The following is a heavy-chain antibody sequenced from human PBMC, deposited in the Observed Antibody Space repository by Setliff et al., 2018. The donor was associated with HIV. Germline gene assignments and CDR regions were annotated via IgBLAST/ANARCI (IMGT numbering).Heavy chain of an antibody. V-gene: IGHV1-18*04. CDR3: VIRKAGSGGSRPIDC. CDR1: GYTFTDYF. J-gene: IGHJ4*02. D-gene: IGHD6-19*01. CDR2: ISPFNGNT. Sequence: GASVKVSCKASGYTFTDYFMHWVRQAPGQGLEWMGWISPFNGNTNFAQKFQGRVTMTTDTSTTTAYMELRNLTSDDTAVYYCVIRKAGSGGSRPIDCWGQGTPVTVSS.